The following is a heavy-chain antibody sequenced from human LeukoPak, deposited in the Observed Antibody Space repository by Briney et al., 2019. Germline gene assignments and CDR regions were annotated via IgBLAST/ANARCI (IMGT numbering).Heavy chain of an antibody. V-gene: IGHV3-21*01. Sequence: GGSLRLSCATSGFTFSSYSMNWVRQAPGKGLEWVSCISSSSSYIYYTDSVKGRFTISRDNAKNSLTLQMNSLRAEDTAVYYCVYRNDFNYWGQGTLVTVSS. CDR2: ISSSSSYI. CDR3: VYRNDFNY. D-gene: IGHD1-26*01. CDR1: GFTFSSYS. J-gene: IGHJ4*02.